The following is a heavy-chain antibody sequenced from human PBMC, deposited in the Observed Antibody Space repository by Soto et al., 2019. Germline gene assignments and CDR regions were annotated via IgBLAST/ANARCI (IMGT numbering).Heavy chain of an antibody. V-gene: IGHV4-4*02. CDR3: ARDTDYGDYPFDY. CDR1: GGSISSSNW. CDR2: IYHSGST. J-gene: IGHJ4*02. Sequence: PSETLSLTCAGSGGSISSSNWWSWVRQPPGKGLEWIGEIYHSGSTNYNPSLKSRVTISVDKSKNQFSLKLSSVTAADTAVYYCARDTDYGDYPFDYWGQGTLVTVSS. D-gene: IGHD4-17*01.